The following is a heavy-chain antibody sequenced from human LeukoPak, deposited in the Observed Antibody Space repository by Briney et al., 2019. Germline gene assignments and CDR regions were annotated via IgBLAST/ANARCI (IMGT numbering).Heavy chain of an antibody. Sequence: ASVKVSCKASGYTFTSYYMHWVRQAPGQGLEWMGIINPSGGDASYARKFQGRVTMTRDMSTSTVYMELSSLRSEDTAVYYCARMIHSGRYFYYFDYWGQGTLVTVSS. D-gene: IGHD1-26*01. CDR3: ARMIHSGRYFYYFDY. V-gene: IGHV1-46*01. CDR2: INPSGGDA. J-gene: IGHJ4*02. CDR1: GYTFTSYY.